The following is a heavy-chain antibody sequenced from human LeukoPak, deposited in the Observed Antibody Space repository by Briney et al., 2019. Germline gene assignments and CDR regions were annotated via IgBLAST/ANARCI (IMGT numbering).Heavy chain of an antibody. Sequence: SETLSLTCTVSGGSISSGGYYWSWIPQHPGKGLEWIGYIYYSGSTYYNPSLKSRVTISVDTSKNQFSLKLSSVTAADTAVYYCARVGFLERTRFDPWGQGTLVTVSS. J-gene: IGHJ5*02. D-gene: IGHD3-3*02. CDR3: ARVGFLERTRFDP. CDR2: IYYSGST. CDR1: GGSISSGGYY. V-gene: IGHV4-31*03.